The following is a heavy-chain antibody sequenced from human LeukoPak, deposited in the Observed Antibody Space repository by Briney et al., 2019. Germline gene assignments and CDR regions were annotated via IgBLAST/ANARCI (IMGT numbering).Heavy chain of an antibody. D-gene: IGHD5-24*01. CDR2: IVVASGNT. CDR1: GFTFTNSA. V-gene: IGHV1-58*02. Sequence: SVKVSCKASGFTFTNSAMQRVRQARGQRLEWVGWIVVASGNTKYAQKFQERVTITRDMSTSTAYMELSSLRPEDTAVYYCAAAPIEMQQRGFDYWGQGTPVTVSS. CDR3: AAAPIEMQQRGFDY. J-gene: IGHJ4*02.